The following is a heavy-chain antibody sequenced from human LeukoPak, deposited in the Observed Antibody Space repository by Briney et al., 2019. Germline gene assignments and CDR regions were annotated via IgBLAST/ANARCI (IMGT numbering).Heavy chain of an antibody. J-gene: IGHJ4*02. CDR3: ATKIYTYGPVDY. V-gene: IGHV4-59*04. CDR2: IYHSGST. CDR1: GGSISSYY. Sequence: PSETLSLTCTVSGGSISSYYWSWIRQPPGKGLEWVGFIYHSGSTYYNPSLKSRVTISVDRSKNQFSLKLSSVTAADTAVYYCATKIYTYGPVDYWGQGALVTVSS. D-gene: IGHD5-18*01.